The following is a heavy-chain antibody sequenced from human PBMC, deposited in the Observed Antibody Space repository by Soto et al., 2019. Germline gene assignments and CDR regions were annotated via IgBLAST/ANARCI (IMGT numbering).Heavy chain of an antibody. Sequence: QVPLVQSGAEVKKPGASVKVSCKVSGYTLTELSMHWVRQAPGKGLEWMGGFDPEDGETIYAQKFQGRVTMTEDTSTDTAYMELSSLRSEDTAVYYCATVGAGPHYDILTGLGGFDLWGRGTLVTVSS. CDR2: FDPEDGET. CDR3: ATVGAGPHYDILTGLGGFDL. V-gene: IGHV1-24*01. J-gene: IGHJ2*01. D-gene: IGHD3-9*01. CDR1: GYTLTELS.